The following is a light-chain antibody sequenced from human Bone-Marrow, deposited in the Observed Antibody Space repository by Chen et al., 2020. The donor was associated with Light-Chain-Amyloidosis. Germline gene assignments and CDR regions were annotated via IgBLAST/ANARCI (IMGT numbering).Light chain of an antibody. CDR3: CSYAGSSSVV. V-gene: IGLV2-23*02. Sequence: QSPLTQPTPVPGHPGQSLTISPSGTRSDVGSYNLVSWYHQHPGKAPKLKIYEVSKRPSGVSNRFSGSKSGNTASLTISGLQAEDEADYYCCSYAGSSSVVFGGGTKLTVL. CDR2: EVS. CDR1: RSDVGSYNL. J-gene: IGLJ2*01.